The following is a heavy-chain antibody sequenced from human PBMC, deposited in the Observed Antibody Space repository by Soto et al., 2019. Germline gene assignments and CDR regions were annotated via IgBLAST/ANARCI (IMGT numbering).Heavy chain of an antibody. J-gene: IGHJ4*02. Sequence: EEQLLESGGGLVQPGGSLRLSCAASGFTFSTYAMKWVRQAPGKGLEWVSAITHSGGSTYYADSVKGRFTISRDNSKNTLYLQMNSLRAEDTALFYCARGRIAPDYWGQGTLVTVSS. V-gene: IGHV3-23*01. CDR2: ITHSGGST. CDR1: GFTFSTYA. D-gene: IGHD2-21*01. CDR3: ARGRIAPDY.